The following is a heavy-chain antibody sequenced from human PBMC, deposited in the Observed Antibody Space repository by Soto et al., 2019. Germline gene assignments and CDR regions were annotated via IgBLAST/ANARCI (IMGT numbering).Heavy chain of an antibody. Sequence: GASVKVSCKVSGYTLTELFMHWVRQAPGKGLEWMGGFDPEDGETIYAQKFQGRVTMTEDTSTDTAYMELSSLRSEDTAVYYCATGVAVAGTSHDYYYYYGMDVWGQGTTVTVSS. V-gene: IGHV1-24*01. CDR3: ATGVAVAGTSHDYYYYYGMDV. CDR2: FDPEDGET. J-gene: IGHJ6*02. D-gene: IGHD6-19*01. CDR1: GYTLTELF.